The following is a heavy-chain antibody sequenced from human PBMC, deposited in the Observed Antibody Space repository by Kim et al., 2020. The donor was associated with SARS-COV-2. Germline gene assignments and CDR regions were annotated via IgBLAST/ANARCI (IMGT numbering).Heavy chain of an antibody. Sequence: SETLSLTCTVSGDSLSSDYWSWNRQPAGKGLEWIGRIYTSGRTNYNPSLQSRVNMSVDISKNQFSLKLSSVTAADTAVYYCARALGHWGKGTPVHVSS. CDR2: IYTSGRT. CDR3: ARALGH. J-gene: IGHJ4*02. D-gene: IGHD3-16*02. CDR1: GDSLSSDY. V-gene: IGHV4-4*07.